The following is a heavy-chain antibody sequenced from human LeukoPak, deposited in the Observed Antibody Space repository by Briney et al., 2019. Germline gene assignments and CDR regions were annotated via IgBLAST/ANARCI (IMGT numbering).Heavy chain of an antibody. CDR2: IKQDGSEK. CDR3: ARGGGDWYFDY. Sequence: GGSLRLSCAASGFTFSSYWMSWVRQAPEKGLEWVANIKQDGSEKYYVDSVKGRFTISRDNAKNSLYLQMNSLRAEDTAVYYCARGGGDWYFDYWGQGTLVTVSS. V-gene: IGHV3-7*01. D-gene: IGHD2-21*01. J-gene: IGHJ4*02. CDR1: GFTFSSYW.